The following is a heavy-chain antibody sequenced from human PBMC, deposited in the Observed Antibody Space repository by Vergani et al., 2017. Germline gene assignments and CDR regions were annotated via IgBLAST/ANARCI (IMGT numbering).Heavy chain of an antibody. CDR1: GFTFSSYW. D-gene: IGHD3-10*01. Sequence: EVQLVESGGGLVQPGGSLRLSCAASGFTFSSYWMSWVRQAPGKGLEWVANIKQDGSEKYYVDSVKGRFTISRDNAKNSLYLQMNSLRAEDTAVYYCARDHYYGSGSYIYYGMDVWGQGTTVTVSS. CDR3: ARDHYYGSGSYIYYGMDV. CDR2: IKQDGSEK. V-gene: IGHV3-7*01. J-gene: IGHJ6*02.